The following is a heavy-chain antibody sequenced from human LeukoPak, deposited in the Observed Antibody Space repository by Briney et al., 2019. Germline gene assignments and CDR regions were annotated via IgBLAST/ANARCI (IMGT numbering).Heavy chain of an antibody. Sequence: ASVKVSCKVSGYTLTELSMHWVRQAPGKGLEWMGGFDPEDGETIYAQKFQGRVTMTEDTSTDTAYMELSSLRSEDTAVYYCATDYYYDSSGSYYTIDYWGQGTLVTVSS. CDR3: ATDYYYDSSGSYYTIDY. V-gene: IGHV1-24*01. CDR1: GYTLTELS. J-gene: IGHJ4*02. D-gene: IGHD3-22*01. CDR2: FDPEDGET.